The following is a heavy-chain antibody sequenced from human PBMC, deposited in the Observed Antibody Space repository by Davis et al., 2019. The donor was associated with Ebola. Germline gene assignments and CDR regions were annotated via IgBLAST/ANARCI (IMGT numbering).Heavy chain of an antibody. Sequence: GESLKISCAASGFTFSTNWMSWVRQAPGKGLEWVAVIWYDGSNKYYADSVKGRFTISRDNSKNTLYLQMNSLRAEDTAVYYCAKGGVGAYYYGMDVWGKGTTVTVSS. D-gene: IGHD2-15*01. CDR3: AKGGVGAYYYGMDV. CDR2: IWYDGSNK. J-gene: IGHJ6*04. CDR1: GFTFSTNW. V-gene: IGHV3-33*06.